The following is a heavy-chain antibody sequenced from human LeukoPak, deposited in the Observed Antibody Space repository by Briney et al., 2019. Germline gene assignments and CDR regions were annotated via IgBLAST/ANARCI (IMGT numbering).Heavy chain of an antibody. CDR3: ARDKGAGENFDY. CDR2: IKQDGSEK. V-gene: IGHV3-7*01. Sequence: PGGSLRLSCAASGFTFSNYWMSWVRQAPGKGLEWVANIKQDGSEKYYVDSVEGRFTISRDNAKNSLYLQMNSLRAEDTAVYYCARDKGAGENFDYWGQGALVTVSS. D-gene: IGHD3-10*01. J-gene: IGHJ4*02. CDR1: GFTFSNYW.